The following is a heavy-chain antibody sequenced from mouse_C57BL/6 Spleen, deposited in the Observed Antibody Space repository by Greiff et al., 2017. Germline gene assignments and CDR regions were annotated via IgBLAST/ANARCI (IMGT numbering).Heavy chain of an antibody. Sequence: QVQLQQPGAELVKPGASVKISCKASGYTFTSYWITWVKQRPGQGLEWIGDIYPGSGSTNYNEKFKSKDTLTVDTSSSTAYMQLSSLTSEDSAVYYCARYLYYYGSSTYYFDYWGQGTTLTVSS. CDR1: GYTFTSYW. D-gene: IGHD1-1*01. V-gene: IGHV1-55*01. CDR3: ARYLYYYGSSTYYFDY. J-gene: IGHJ2*01. CDR2: IYPGSGST.